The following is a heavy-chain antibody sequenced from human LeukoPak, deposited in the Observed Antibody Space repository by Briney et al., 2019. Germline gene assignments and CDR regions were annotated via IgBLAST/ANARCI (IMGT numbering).Heavy chain of an antibody. Sequence: GGSLRLSCAASGFTFSTYGMSWVRQAPGKGLEWLSALSGSGDRTYYADSVKGRFTISRDNAKNSLYLQMNSLRAEDTAVYYCARDDSSSGWYVSGAIDYWGQGTLVTVSS. CDR1: GFTFSTYG. CDR3: ARDDSSSGWYVSGAIDY. D-gene: IGHD6-19*01. J-gene: IGHJ4*02. V-gene: IGHV3-23*01. CDR2: LSGSGDRT.